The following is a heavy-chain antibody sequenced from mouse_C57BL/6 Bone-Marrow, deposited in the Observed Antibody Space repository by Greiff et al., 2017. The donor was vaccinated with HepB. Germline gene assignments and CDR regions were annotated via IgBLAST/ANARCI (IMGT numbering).Heavy chain of an antibody. CDR2: ISGGGGNT. V-gene: IGHV5-9*01. Sequence: EVMLVESGGGLVKPGGSLKLSCAASGFTFSSYTMSWVRQTPEKRLEWVATISGGGGNTYYPDSVKGRFTISRDNAKNTLYLQMSSLRSEDTALYYCARRAFYDFDYWGQGTTLTVSS. CDR3: ARRAFYDFDY. D-gene: IGHD2-3*01. J-gene: IGHJ2*01. CDR1: GFTFSSYT.